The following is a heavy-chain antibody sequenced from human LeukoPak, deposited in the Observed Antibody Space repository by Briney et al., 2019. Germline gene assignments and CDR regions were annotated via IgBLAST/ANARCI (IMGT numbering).Heavy chain of an antibody. CDR2: ISGSGGST. CDR1: GFTFSNYA. Sequence: GGSLRLSCAASGFTFSNYAMSWVRQAPGKGLEWVSAISGSGGSTYYADSVKGRFTISRDNSKNTLYLQMNSLRAEDTAVYYCAKAEYYYDSSGIFDYWGQGTLVTVSS. V-gene: IGHV3-23*01. CDR3: AKAEYYYDSSGIFDY. J-gene: IGHJ4*02. D-gene: IGHD3-22*01.